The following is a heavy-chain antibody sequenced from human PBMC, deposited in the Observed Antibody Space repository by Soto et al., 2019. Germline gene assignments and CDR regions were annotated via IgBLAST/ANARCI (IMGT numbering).Heavy chain of an antibody. CDR1: GFTFSGYA. J-gene: IGHJ4*02. Sequence: GGSQRLSYAASGFTFSGYAVSWVRQAPGKGLEWVSAISGSGGSTYYADSVKGRFTISRDNSKNTLYLQMNSLRAEDTAVYYCAKTKAMVRGVIPLDYWGQGTLVTVSS. CDR3: AKTKAMVRGVIPLDY. V-gene: IGHV3-23*01. D-gene: IGHD3-10*01. CDR2: ISGSGGST.